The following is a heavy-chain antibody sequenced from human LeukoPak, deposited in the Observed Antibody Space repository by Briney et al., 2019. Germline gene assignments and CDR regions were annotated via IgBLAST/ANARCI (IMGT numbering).Heavy chain of an antibody. Sequence: PRATVKISCKVSGYTFTDYYMHWVQQAPGKGLEWMGLVDPEDGETIYAEKFQGRVTITADTSTDTAYMELSSLRSEDTAVYYCATPPFAYGSGSLVDYWGQGTLVTVSS. CDR1: GYTFTDYY. CDR2: VDPEDGET. CDR3: ATPPFAYGSGSLVDY. V-gene: IGHV1-69-2*01. J-gene: IGHJ4*02. D-gene: IGHD3-10*01.